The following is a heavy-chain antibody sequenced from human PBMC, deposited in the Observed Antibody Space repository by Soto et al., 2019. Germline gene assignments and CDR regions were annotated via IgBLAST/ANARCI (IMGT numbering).Heavy chain of an antibody. CDR1: GGSISSYY. CDR2: IYYSGST. Sequence: SETLSLTCTVSGGSISSYYWSWIRQPPGKGLEWIGYIYYSGSTNYNPSLKSRVTISVDTSKNQFSLKLSSVTAADTAVYYCARSMHPYGSGSYAYNWFDPWGQGTLVTVSS. CDR3: ARSMHPYGSGSYAYNWFDP. J-gene: IGHJ5*02. V-gene: IGHV4-59*01. D-gene: IGHD3-10*01.